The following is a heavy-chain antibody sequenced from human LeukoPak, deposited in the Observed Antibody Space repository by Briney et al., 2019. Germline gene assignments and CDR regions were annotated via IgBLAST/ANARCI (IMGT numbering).Heavy chain of an antibody. D-gene: IGHD3-9*01. CDR2: FDPEDGET. CDR3: ATATGYYRKYYFDY. V-gene: IGHV1-24*01. J-gene: IGHJ4*02. Sequence: ASVKVSCKVSGYTLTELSMHWVRQAPGKGLEWMGGFDPEDGETIYAQKFQGRVTMNEDTSTDTAYMELSSLRSEDTAVYYCATATGYYRKYYFDYWGQGTLVTVSS. CDR1: GYTLTELS.